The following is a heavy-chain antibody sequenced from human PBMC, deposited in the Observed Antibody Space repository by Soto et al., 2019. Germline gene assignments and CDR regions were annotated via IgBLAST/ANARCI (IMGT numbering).Heavy chain of an antibody. Sequence: PSETLSLTCSVPRGSLSSTDKYWGCVRQSPGTGLECIGLVPTSARTNYNPSLQGRVSISVHTSRKQFSLRLNSVTAADTAVYYCARHGGAEQINMVRGRLTSPLSYSYGMDVRDEGTKVTVYS. CDR3: ARHGGAEQINMVRGRLTSPLSYSYGMDV. CDR1: RGSLSSTDKY. J-gene: IGHJ6*04. CDR2: VPTSART. V-gene: IGHV4-39*01. D-gene: IGHD3-10*01.